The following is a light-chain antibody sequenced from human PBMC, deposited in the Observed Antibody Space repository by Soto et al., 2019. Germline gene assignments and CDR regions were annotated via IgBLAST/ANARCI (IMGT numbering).Light chain of an antibody. Sequence: EIVITQSPDTLYVSPGEGATLSCRASHSVRTKLAWYQQKAGQAPRLLIYGASTRATGIPDRFSGSGSGTEFTLTISSLQSEDFAVYYCQQYNSWPPITFGQGTRLEIK. J-gene: IGKJ5*01. CDR2: GAS. CDR1: HSVRTK. CDR3: QQYNSWPPIT. V-gene: IGKV3-15*01.